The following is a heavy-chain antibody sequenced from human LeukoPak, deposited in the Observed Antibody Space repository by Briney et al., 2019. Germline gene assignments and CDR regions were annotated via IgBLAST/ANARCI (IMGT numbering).Heavy chain of an antibody. CDR3: ARQPSSGYFAFDY. D-gene: IGHD3-22*01. V-gene: IGHV4-34*01. CDR2: INHSGST. J-gene: IGHJ4*02. Sequence: PSETLSLTCAVYGGSFSGYYWSWIRQPPGKGLEWIGEINHSGSTNYNPSLKSRVTISVDTSKNQFSLKLSSVTAADTAVYYCARQPSSGYFAFDYWGQGTLVTVSS. CDR1: GGSFSGYY.